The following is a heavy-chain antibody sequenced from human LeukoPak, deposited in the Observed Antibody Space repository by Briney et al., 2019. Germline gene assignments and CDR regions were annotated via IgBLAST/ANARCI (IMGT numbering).Heavy chain of an antibody. D-gene: IGHD3-22*01. CDR3: AKGRYYDSSGYPIDY. Sequence: GGSLRLSWAASGFTFSSYAMSWVRQAPGKGQEWVAAISGSGGSTYYADSVKGRFTISRDTSKNTLYLQMNSLRAQDTAVYYCAKGRYYDSSGYPIDYWGQGTLVTVSS. J-gene: IGHJ4*02. CDR1: GFTFSSYA. V-gene: IGHV3-23*01. CDR2: ISGSGGST.